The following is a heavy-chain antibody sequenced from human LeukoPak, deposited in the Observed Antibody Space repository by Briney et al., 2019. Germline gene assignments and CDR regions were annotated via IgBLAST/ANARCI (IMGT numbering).Heavy chain of an antibody. V-gene: IGHV3-48*03. CDR2: ITSAGSTI. D-gene: IGHD3-22*01. CDR1: GFSFSNYE. Sequence: PGGSLRLSCVASGFSFSNYEMNWVRQAPGKGLELVSYITSAGSTIYYAESVKSRFTISSDNAKNSLYLQMNSLRAEDTAVYYCARETRHYFASSGYSLYFDYWGQGTLVTVSS. CDR3: ARETRHYFASSGYSLYFDY. J-gene: IGHJ4*02.